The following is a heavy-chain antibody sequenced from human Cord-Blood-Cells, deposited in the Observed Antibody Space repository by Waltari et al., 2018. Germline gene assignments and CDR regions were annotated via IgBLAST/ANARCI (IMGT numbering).Heavy chain of an antibody. CDR2: ISWNSGSI. Sequence: EVQLVEAGGGRVQPGRSLRLCCAASGLTCAAYSMHCVRPAPGKGPGWVAGISWNSGSIGYADSVKGRFTIYRDNAKNSLYLQMNSLRAEDTALYYCAKDYCSSTSCYYYYYGMDVWGQGTTVTVSS. D-gene: IGHD2-2*01. J-gene: IGHJ6*02. CDR1: GLTCAAYS. V-gene: IGHV3-9*01. CDR3: AKDYCSSTSCYYYYYGMDV.